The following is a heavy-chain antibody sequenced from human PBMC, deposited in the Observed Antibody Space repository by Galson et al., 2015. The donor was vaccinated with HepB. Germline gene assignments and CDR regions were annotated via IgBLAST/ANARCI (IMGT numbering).Heavy chain of an antibody. J-gene: IGHJ3*02. D-gene: IGHD2-21*01. V-gene: IGHV3-11*01. CDR3: AREAYCGGDCYSSAFDI. CDR1: GFTFSDYY. Sequence: SLRLSCAASGFTFSDYYMSWIRQAPGKGLEWVSYISSSVITIYYADSVKGRFTISRDNAKNSLYLQMNSLRAEDTAVYYCAREAYCGGDCYSSAFDIWGQGTMVTVSS. CDR2: ISSSVITI.